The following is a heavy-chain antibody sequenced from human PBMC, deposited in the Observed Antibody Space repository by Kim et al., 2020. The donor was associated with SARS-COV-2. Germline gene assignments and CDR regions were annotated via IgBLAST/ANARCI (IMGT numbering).Heavy chain of an antibody. V-gene: IGHV3-11*06. D-gene: IGHD3-22*01. CDR1: GFTFSDYY. CDR2: ISSSSSYT. CDR3: ARDLSHRLNYYDSSEPLGY. J-gene: IGHJ4*02. Sequence: GGSLRLSCAASGFTFSDYYMSWIRQAPGKGLEWVSYISSSSSYTNYADSVKGRFTISRDNAKNSLYLQMNSLRAEDTAVYYCARDLSHRLNYYDSSEPLGYWGQGTLVTVSS.